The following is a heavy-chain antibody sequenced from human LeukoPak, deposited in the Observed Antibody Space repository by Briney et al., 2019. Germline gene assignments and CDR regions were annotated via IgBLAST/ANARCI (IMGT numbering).Heavy chain of an antibody. CDR2: ISGSSRHI. D-gene: IGHD2-21*02. CDR3: ARGYCGGDCYGD. J-gene: IGHJ1*01. Sequence: PGGSLRLSCAASGFTFSDYFTNWVRQAPGKGLEYVSSISGSSRHIYYADSVKGRFTISRDNTKSSLYLQMNGLRVEDMAVYYCARGYCGGDCYGDWGQGTLVTVSS. V-gene: IGHV3-21*01. CDR1: GFTFSDYF.